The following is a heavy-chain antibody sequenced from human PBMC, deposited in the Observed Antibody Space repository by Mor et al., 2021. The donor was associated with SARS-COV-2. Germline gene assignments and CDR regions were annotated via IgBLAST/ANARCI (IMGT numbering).Heavy chain of an antibody. V-gene: IGHV4-61*02. CDR3: ARDYYDSSGGPYFDY. Sequence: LEWIGRIYARGSTNYNPSLKSRVTISLDTSKNQFSLKLSSVTAADTAVYYCARDYYDSSGGPYFDYWGQGTLVTVSS. D-gene: IGHD3-22*01. J-gene: IGHJ4*02. CDR2: IYARGST.